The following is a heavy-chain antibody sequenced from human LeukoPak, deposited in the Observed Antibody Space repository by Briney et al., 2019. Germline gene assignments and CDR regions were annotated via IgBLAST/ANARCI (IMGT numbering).Heavy chain of an antibody. CDR2: IYYSVNT. V-gene: IGHV4-39*01. CDR3: ARQTGSGLFILP. D-gene: IGHD3/OR15-3a*01. J-gene: IGHJ4*02. CDR1: GVSISSSNSY. Sequence: PSETLSLTCTVSGVSISSSNSYSGWIRQPPGKGLEWIGSIYYSVNTYYNASLKSQVSIYIDTSTNQFSLRLPSVTDADTAVYYCARQTGSGLFILPGGQGTLVTVSS.